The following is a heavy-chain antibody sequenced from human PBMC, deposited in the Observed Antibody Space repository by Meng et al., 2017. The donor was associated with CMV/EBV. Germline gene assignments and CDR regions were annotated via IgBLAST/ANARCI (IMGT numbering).Heavy chain of an antibody. CDR1: GGTFSSYT. J-gene: IGHJ6*02. Sequence: SVKVSCKASGGTFSSYTICWVRQAPGQGLEWMGRIIPILGIANYAQKFQGRVTITADKSTSTAYMELSSLRSEDTAVYYCARDIITIFGVVKGGMDVWGQGTTVTVSS. CDR3: ARDIITIFGVVKGGMDV. CDR2: IIPILGIA. D-gene: IGHD3-3*01. V-gene: IGHV1-69*04.